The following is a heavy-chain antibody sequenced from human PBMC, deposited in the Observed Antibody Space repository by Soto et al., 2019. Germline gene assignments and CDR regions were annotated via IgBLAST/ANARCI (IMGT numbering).Heavy chain of an antibody. J-gene: IGHJ4*02. CDR1: GFTVSSNY. CDR3: ARVVEVAGKSRTRGYFDY. Sequence: GGSLRLSCAASGFTVSSNYMSWVRQAPGKGLEWVSVIYSGGSTYYADSVKGRFTISRDNSKNTLYLQMNSLRAEDTAVYYCARVVEVAGKSRTRGYFDYWGQGTLVTVSS. D-gene: IGHD6-19*01. CDR2: IYSGGST. V-gene: IGHV3-66*01.